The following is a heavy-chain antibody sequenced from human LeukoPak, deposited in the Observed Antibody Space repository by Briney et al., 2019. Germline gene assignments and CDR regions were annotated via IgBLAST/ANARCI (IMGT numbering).Heavy chain of an antibody. V-gene: IGHV3-30*02. CDR1: GFTFSSYG. D-gene: IGHD3-10*01. J-gene: IGHJ4*02. Sequence: GGSLRLSCAASGFTFSSYGMHWVRQAPGKGLEWVAFIRYDGSNKYYADSVKGRFTISRDNSKNTLYLQMNSLRAEDTAVYYCAKDSGAYYITLGYWGQGTLVTVSS. CDR3: AKDSGAYYITLGY. CDR2: IRYDGSNK.